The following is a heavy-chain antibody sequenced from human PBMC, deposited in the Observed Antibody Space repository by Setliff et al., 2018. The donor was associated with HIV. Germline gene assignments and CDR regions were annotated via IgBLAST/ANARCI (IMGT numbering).Heavy chain of an antibody. V-gene: IGHV3-49*04. J-gene: IGHJ6*03. CDR3: TRDLLYCSSTSCSSYYYYYYYMDV. CDR2: VRTEPYGGIP. CDR1: GFTFGDYA. Sequence: GGSLRLSCTASGFTFGDYALSWVRQAPGKGLEWIGFVRTEPYGGIPEYATSLKGRFTISRDDSKSIAYLQMNSLKTDDTAVYYCTRDLLYCSSTSCSSYYYYYYYMDVWGKGTTVTVSS. D-gene: IGHD2-2*01.